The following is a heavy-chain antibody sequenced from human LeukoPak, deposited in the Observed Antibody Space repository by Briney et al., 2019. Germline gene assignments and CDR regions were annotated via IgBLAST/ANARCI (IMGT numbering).Heavy chain of an antibody. CDR1: GYTLTESS. V-gene: IGHV1-24*01. CDR3: ATLAYGPNDY. Sequence: ASVKVSCKVSGYTLTESSMHWVRQAPGKGLEWMGGFDPEDGETIYAQKSQGRVTMTEDTSTDTAYMELSSLRSEDTAVYYCATLAYGPNDYWGQGTLVTVSS. D-gene: IGHD4-17*01. J-gene: IGHJ4*02. CDR2: FDPEDGET.